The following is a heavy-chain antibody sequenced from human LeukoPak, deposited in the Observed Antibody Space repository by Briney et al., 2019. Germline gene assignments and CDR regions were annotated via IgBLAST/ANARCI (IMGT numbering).Heavy chain of an antibody. CDR1: GFTFNGSA. CDR3: TSSAAGQRGGY. J-gene: IGHJ4*02. Sequence: GGSLRLSCAASGFTFNGSAMHWVRQASGKGLEWVGRIRSKANSYATAYAASVKGRFTISRDDSKNTAYLQMNSLKTEDTAVYYCTSSAAGQRGGYWGQGTLVTVSS. D-gene: IGHD6-13*01. V-gene: IGHV3-73*01. CDR2: IRSKANSYAT.